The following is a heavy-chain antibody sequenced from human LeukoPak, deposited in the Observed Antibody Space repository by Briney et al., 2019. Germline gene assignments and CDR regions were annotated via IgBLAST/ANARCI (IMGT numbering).Heavy chain of an antibody. D-gene: IGHD3-10*01. Sequence: GGSLRLSCAASRFTFSSYAMHWVRQAPGKGQEYVSAISSNGGRTYYANSVKGRFTICRDDSKNVLYLHMGSLRAEDMAVYYCARSPYYGSGRLIFFDYWGQGSLVTVCS. V-gene: IGHV3-64*01. J-gene: IGHJ4*02. CDR3: ARSPYYGSGRLIFFDY. CDR1: RFTFSSYA. CDR2: ISSNGGRT.